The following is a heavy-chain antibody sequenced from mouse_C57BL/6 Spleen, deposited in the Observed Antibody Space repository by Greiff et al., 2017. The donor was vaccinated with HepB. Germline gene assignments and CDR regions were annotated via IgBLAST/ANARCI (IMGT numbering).Heavy chain of an antibody. CDR1: GFTFSDAW. CDR3: TRGDDGYGYYYAMDY. D-gene: IGHD2-3*01. J-gene: IGHJ4*01. CDR2: IRNKANNHAT. V-gene: IGHV6-6*01. Sequence: EVKLVESGGGLVQPGGSMKLSCAASGFTFSDAWMDWVRQSPEKGLEWVAEIRNKANNHATYYAESVKGRFTISTDDSKSSVYLQMNSLRAEDTGIYYCTRGDDGYGYYYAMDYWGQGTSVTVSS.